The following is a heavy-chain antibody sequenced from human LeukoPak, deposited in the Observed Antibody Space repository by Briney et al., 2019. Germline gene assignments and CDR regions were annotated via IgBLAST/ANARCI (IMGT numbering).Heavy chain of an antibody. Sequence: PGGSLRLSCAASGFTVSSNYMNWVRQAPGKGLEWVSVIYSGGSTYYADSVKGRFTISRDNSKNTLYLQMNSLRAEDTAVYYCAGYNCSSTRCYTGGFDYWGQGTMVTVSS. CDR2: IYSGGST. J-gene: IGHJ4*02. CDR3: AGYNCSSTRCYTGGFDY. V-gene: IGHV3-66*01. CDR1: GFTVSSNY. D-gene: IGHD2-2*02.